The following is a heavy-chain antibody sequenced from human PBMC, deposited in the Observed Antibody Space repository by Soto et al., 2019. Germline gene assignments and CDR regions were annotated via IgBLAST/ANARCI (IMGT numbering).Heavy chain of an antibody. CDR3: ARGGPPVTEWLLQFYYYYGMDV. CDR2: INPNSGGT. V-gene: IGHV1-2*02. D-gene: IGHD3-3*01. Sequence: EASVKVSCKASGYTFTGYYMHWVRQAPGQGLEWMGWINPNSGGTNYAQKFQGRVTMTRDTSISTAYMELSRLRSDDTAVYYCARGGPPVTEWLLQFYYYYGMDVWGQGTTVTVSS. J-gene: IGHJ6*02. CDR1: GYTFTGYY.